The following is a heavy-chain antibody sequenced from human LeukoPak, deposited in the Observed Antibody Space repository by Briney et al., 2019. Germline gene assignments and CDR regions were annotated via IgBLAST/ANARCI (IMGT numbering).Heavy chain of an antibody. CDR1: GFTFSSYA. J-gene: IGHJ4*02. Sequence: GGSLRLSCAASGFTFSSYAMSWVRQVPGKGLEWVSSISGHTRDTYYADSVKGRFTVSRDNARNSMYLQMNSLRAEDTAVYYCARWDIRGTAHQLDYWGQGTLVTVSS. D-gene: IGHD5-12*01. V-gene: IGHV3-23*01. CDR2: ISGHTRDT. CDR3: ARWDIRGTAHQLDY.